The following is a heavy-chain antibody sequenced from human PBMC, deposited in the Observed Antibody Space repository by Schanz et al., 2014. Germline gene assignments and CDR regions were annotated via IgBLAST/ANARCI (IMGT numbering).Heavy chain of an antibody. CDR1: GFTLSNYA. J-gene: IGHJ5*02. CDR2: ILGLASTT. CDR3: TRDVRLDRRGNWFDP. Sequence: EVKLLESGGTLVRPGGSLRLSCAASGFTLSNYAMSWVRQVPGKGLEWVSAILGLASTTYYADSVKGRFTISRDNSKNLLYLQMNSLRAEDTAVYYCTRDVRLDRRGNWFDPWGQGTLVTVSS. D-gene: IGHD1-1*01. V-gene: IGHV3-23*01.